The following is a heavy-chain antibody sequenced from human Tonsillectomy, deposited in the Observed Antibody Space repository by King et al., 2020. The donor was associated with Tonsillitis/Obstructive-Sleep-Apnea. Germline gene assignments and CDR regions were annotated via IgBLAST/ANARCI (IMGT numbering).Heavy chain of an antibody. CDR2: IYYSGST. Sequence: QLQESGPGLVKPSETLSLTCTVSGGSISSYYWSWIRQPPGKGLEWIGYIYYSGSTNYNPSLKSRVTISVDTSKNQFSLKLSSVTAADPAVYYCARRVVEMATHENWFDPWGQGTLVTVSS. V-gene: IGHV4-59*08. D-gene: IGHD5-24*01. J-gene: IGHJ5*02. CDR1: GGSISSYY. CDR3: ARRVVEMATHENWFDP.